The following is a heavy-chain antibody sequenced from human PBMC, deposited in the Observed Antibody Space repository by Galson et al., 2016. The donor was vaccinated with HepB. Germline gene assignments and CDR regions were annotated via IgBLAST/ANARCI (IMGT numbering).Heavy chain of an antibody. Sequence: SLRLSCAASGFTLSNYWMDWVRQAPGKGLVWVSRIKSDGSSTSYADSVEGRFTISRDNAKNMLYLQMNSLRAEDTALYYCTRVHREGIAAAGLQIWGQGTLVIVSS. D-gene: IGHD6-13*01. J-gene: IGHJ4*02. CDR3: TRVHREGIAAAGLQI. CDR1: GFTLSNYW. V-gene: IGHV3-74*01. CDR2: IKSDGSST.